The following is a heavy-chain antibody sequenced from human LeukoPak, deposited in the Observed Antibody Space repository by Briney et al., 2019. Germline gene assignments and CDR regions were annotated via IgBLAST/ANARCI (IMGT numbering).Heavy chain of an antibody. CDR2: IVVGSGNT. CDR3: AAVGAVAGTRSYYYYGMDV. Sequence: SVKVSCKASGFTFTSSAMQWVRQARGQRLEWIGWIVVGSGNTNYAQKFQERVTITRDMSTSTAYMELSSLRSEDTAVYYCAAVGAVAGTRSYYYYGMDVWGQGTTVTVSS. CDR1: GFTFTSSA. V-gene: IGHV1-58*02. D-gene: IGHD6-19*01. J-gene: IGHJ6*02.